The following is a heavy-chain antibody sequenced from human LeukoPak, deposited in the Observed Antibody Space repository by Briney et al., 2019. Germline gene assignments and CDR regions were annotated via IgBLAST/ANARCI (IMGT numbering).Heavy chain of an antibody. V-gene: IGHV3-21*01. D-gene: IGHD2-2*01. CDR1: AFTFSGYN. CDR2: ISTSSSYI. Sequence: PGGSLRLSCAASAFTFSGYNVNWVRQAPGKGLEWVSFISTSSSYIHYADSVKGRFTISRDNAKNSLFLQMNSLRATDTAVYYCARDGCSSTSCRFYNWFDPWGQGTLVTVSS. J-gene: IGHJ5*02. CDR3: ARDGCSSTSCRFYNWFDP.